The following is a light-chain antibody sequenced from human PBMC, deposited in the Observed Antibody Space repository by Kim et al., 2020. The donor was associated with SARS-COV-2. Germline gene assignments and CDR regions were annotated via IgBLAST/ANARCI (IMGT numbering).Light chain of an antibody. Sequence: IVMTQSPATLSVSPGERATLSCRASQSVSSNFVWYHQKTGQAPPLLIFCASTRATAIPARFSGSGAGTEFTTLTISLQDEEFAVSYCQQYNNWPSYTFGQGTKLEI. J-gene: IGKJ2*01. CDR3: QQYNNWPSYT. V-gene: IGKV3-15*01. CDR2: CAS. CDR1: QSVSSN.